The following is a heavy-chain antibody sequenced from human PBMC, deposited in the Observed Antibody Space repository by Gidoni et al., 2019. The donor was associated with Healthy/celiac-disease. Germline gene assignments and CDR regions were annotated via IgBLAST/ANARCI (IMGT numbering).Heavy chain of an antibody. Sequence: QVQLQESGPGLVKPSETLSLTCTVSGGSISSYYWSWIRQPAGKGLEWIGRIYTSGSTNYNPSLKSRAAMSGDTSKNQFSLKLSSVTAADTAVYYCARAGGRGVVTAMDYWGQGTLVTVSS. CDR3: ARAGGRGVVTAMDY. CDR1: GGSISSYY. V-gene: IGHV4-4*07. J-gene: IGHJ4*02. CDR2: IYTSGST. D-gene: IGHD2-21*02.